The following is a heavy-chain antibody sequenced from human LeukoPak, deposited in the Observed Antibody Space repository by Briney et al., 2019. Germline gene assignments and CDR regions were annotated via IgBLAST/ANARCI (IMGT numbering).Heavy chain of an antibody. Sequence: GGSLRPSCTASGFTFGDYAMSWFRQAPGKGLEWVGFIRSKAYGGTTEYAASVKGRFTISRDDSKSIAYLQMNSLKTEDTAVYYCTRGGLGYCSSTSCYTLDYWGQGTLVTVSS. CDR1: GFTFGDYA. CDR2: IRSKAYGGTT. D-gene: IGHD2-2*02. V-gene: IGHV3-49*03. CDR3: TRGGLGYCSSTSCYTLDY. J-gene: IGHJ4*02.